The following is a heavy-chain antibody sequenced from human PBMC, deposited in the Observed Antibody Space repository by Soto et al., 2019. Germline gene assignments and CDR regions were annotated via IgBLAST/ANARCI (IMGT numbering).Heavy chain of an antibody. CDR1: GGSISSSSYY. Sequence: SETLSLTCTVSGGSISSSSYYWGWIRQPPGKGLEWIGSIYYSVSAYYHPTLKRRVTISVDTSKKQFSLKLSSVTAADTAVSYCARRALKLFDFSPWGQVTLVTVSS. V-gene: IGHV4-39*01. D-gene: IGHD3-3*01. CDR3: ARRALKLFDFSP. CDR2: IYYSVSA. J-gene: IGHJ5*02.